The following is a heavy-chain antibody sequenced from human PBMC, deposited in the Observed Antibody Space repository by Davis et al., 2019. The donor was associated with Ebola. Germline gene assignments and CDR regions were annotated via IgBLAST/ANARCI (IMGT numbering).Heavy chain of an antibody. CDR1: GFTFSSYW. J-gene: IGHJ4*02. CDR3: ARQHDPSTPAPGF. V-gene: IGHV3-74*01. D-gene: IGHD5/OR15-5a*01. CDR2: IKTDGSYT. Sequence: PGGSLRLSCAASGFTFSSYWMHWVRQAPRKGLVWVSRIKTDGSYTNYADSVKGRFAIFRDNAKNTLYLQMNSLRAEDTAVYYCARQHDPSTPAPGFWGQGTLVTVSS.